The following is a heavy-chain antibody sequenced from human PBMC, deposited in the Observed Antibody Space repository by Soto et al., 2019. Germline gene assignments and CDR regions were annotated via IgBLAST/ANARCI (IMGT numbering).Heavy chain of an antibody. CDR1: GDSISNSDYY. CDR2: IYYSGFT. V-gene: IGHV4-39*02. J-gene: IGHJ4*02. CDR3: ARGPAGTFDY. D-gene: IGHD6-13*01. Sequence: SETLSLTCSVSGDSISNSDYYWGWVRQPPGKGLEWIGNIYYSGFTYYKPSLQSRVTISVDTPRNQFSLKVSSVTAADTAVYFCARGPAGTFDYWGQGTLVTVSS.